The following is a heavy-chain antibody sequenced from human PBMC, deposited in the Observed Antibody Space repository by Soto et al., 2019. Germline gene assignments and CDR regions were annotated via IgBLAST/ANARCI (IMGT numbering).Heavy chain of an antibody. CDR3: AKAGYSYGYGTTIPTDAFAI. Sequence: GGSLRLSCAASGFTFSSYAMSWVRQAPGKGLEGVSVISGSGGSTFDADSVKGRFTISRDNSKNTVYLQMNSLRAEDTAVYFCAKAGYSYGYGTTIPTDAFAIWGQGTMVTVSS. J-gene: IGHJ3*02. V-gene: IGHV3-23*01. CDR2: ISGSGGST. D-gene: IGHD5-18*01. CDR1: GFTFSSYA.